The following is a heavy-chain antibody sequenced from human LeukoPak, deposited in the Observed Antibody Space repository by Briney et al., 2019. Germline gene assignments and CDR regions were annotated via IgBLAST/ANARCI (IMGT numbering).Heavy chain of an antibody. Sequence: PGGPLRLSCAASGFTFSRYEMNWVRQAPGKGLEWVSCISSSGSTIYYADSLKGRFTISRDNAKNTLYLQMNSLRAEDTAIYYCARNNWGIDYWGLGTLVTVSS. V-gene: IGHV3-48*03. CDR2: ISSSGSTI. D-gene: IGHD1/OR15-1a*01. J-gene: IGHJ4*01. CDR1: GFTFSRYE. CDR3: ARNNWGIDY.